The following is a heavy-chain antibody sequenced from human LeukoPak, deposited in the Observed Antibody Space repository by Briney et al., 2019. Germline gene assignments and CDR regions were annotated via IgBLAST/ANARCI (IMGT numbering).Heavy chain of an antibody. Sequence: PSETLSLTCTVSGGSISSSSYYWGWIRQPPGKGLEWIGSIYYSGSTYYNPSLKSRVTISVDTSKNQFSLKLSSVTAADTAVYYCARGMATNDYWGQGTLVTVSS. V-gene: IGHV4-39*07. CDR3: ARGMATNDY. CDR2: IYYSGST. CDR1: GGSISSSSYY. D-gene: IGHD5-24*01. J-gene: IGHJ4*02.